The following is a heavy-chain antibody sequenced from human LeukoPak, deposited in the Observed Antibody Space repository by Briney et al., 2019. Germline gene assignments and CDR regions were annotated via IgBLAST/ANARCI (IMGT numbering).Heavy chain of an antibody. J-gene: IGHJ5*02. V-gene: IGHV3-7*01. CDR2: IKQDGSEK. Sequence: GGSLRLSCAASGFTFSSYWMSWVRQAPGKGLEWVANIKQDGSEKYYVDSVKGRFTISRDNAMNSLYLQMNSLRAEDTAVYYCARDPPGNYFDGTGYYSWGQGTLVTVSS. CDR3: ARDPPGNYFDGTGYYS. D-gene: IGHD3-22*01. CDR1: GFTFSSYW.